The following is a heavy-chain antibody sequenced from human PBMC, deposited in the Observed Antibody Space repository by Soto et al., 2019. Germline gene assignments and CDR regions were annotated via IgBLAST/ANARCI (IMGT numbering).Heavy chain of an antibody. CDR1: GDSVSSNSAA. Sequence: SQTLSLTCAISGDSVSSNSAAWNWIRQSPSRGLEWLGRTYYRSKWYNDYAVSVKSRITINPDTSKNQFSLQLNSVTPEDTAVYYCARDWGLTRTTGDYYYYYGMDVWGQGTTVTVSS. CDR2: TYYRSKWYN. CDR3: ARDWGLTRTTGDYYYYYGMDV. V-gene: IGHV6-1*01. J-gene: IGHJ6*02. D-gene: IGHD1-7*01.